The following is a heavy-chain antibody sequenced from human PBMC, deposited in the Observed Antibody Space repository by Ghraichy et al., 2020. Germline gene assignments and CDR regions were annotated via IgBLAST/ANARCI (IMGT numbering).Heavy chain of an antibody. CDR2: IWDDGNEK. Sequence: GGSLRLSCAASGFTLSTYVMDWARQAPGKGPEWVASIWDDGNEKYYADSVKGRFTISRDSSKNALYLEMTSLRAEDTALYYCARERPARETTSVLDFWGQRTLVTFSS. V-gene: IGHV3-33*01. J-gene: IGHJ4*02. CDR3: ARERPARETTSVLDF. CDR1: GFTLSTYV. D-gene: IGHD6-25*01.